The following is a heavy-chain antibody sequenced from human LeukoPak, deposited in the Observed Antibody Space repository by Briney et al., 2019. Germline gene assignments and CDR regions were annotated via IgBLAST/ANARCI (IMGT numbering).Heavy chain of an antibody. D-gene: IGHD3-16*02. CDR1: GGYISSYY. J-gene: IGHJ3*02. V-gene: IGHV4-59*08. CDR2: IYYSGST. CDR3: ARQGDYVWESFRYNVFDI. Sequence: SETLSLTCTVSGGYISSYYWSWIRQPPGKGLEWIGDIYYSGSTNYNPSLKSLVTISVDTSKNQFSLKLSSVTAAYTAVYYCARQGDYVWESFRYNVFDIWGQGTMVTVSS.